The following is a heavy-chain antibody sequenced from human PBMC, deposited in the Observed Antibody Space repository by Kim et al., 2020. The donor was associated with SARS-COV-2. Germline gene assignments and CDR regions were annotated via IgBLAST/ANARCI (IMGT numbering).Heavy chain of an antibody. J-gene: IGHJ4*02. V-gene: IGHV1-69*13. CDR2: IIPIFGTA. Sequence: SVKVSCKASGGTFSSYAISWVRQAPGQGLEWMGGIIPIFGTANYAQKFQGRVTITADESTSTAYMELSSLRSEDTAVYYCAHPIYDSSGYYWAYFAYWGQGTLVTVSS. CDR1: GGTFSSYA. D-gene: IGHD3-22*01. CDR3: AHPIYDSSGYYWAYFAY.